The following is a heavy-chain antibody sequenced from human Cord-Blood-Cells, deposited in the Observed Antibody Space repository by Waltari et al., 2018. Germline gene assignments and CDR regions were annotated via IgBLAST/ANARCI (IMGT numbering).Heavy chain of an antibody. CDR2: INHSGST. Sequence: QVQLQQWGAGLLKPSETLSLPCAVYGGSFSGYYWSWIRQPPGKGLEWIGEINHSGSTNYNPSLKSRVTISVDTSKNQFSLKLSSVTAADTAVYYRARGGYSSSSFDYWGQGTLVTVSS. V-gene: IGHV4-34*01. D-gene: IGHD6-6*01. J-gene: IGHJ4*02. CDR3: ARGGYSSSSFDY. CDR1: GGSFSGYY.